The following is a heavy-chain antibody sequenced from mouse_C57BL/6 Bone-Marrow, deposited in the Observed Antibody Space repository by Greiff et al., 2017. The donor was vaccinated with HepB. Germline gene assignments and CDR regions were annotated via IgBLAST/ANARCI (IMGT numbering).Heavy chain of an antibody. J-gene: IGHJ4*01. Sequence: EVKLQESGAELVRPGASVKLSCTASGFNIKDDYMHWVKQRPEQGLEWIGWIDPENGDTEYASKFQGKATITADTSSNTAYLQLSSLTSEDTAVYYCTIPRAMDYWGQGTSVTVSS. CDR3: TIPRAMDY. D-gene: IGHD2-10*02. V-gene: IGHV14-4*01. CDR2: IDPENGDT. CDR1: GFNIKDDY.